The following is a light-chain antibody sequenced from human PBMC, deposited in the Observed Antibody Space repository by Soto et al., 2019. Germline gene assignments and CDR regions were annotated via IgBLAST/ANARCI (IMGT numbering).Light chain of an antibody. V-gene: IGKV1-39*01. CDR2: AAS. Sequence: GARGSITCRASQTITSDLNWYQQKPGKAPKLLIYAASNLQSGVPSRFSGSGSGTDFTFTISSLHPEDFATYYCQQTYSTPGWTFGQGTKVDIK. CDR3: QQTYSTPGWT. CDR1: QTITSD. J-gene: IGKJ1*01.